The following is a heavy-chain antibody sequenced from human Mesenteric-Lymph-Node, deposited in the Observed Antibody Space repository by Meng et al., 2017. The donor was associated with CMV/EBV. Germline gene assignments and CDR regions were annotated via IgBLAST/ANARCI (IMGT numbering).Heavy chain of an antibody. Sequence: ETLSLTCAASGFTFSTYSMNWVRQAPGKGLEWVSYITSSTTTIYYADSVKGRFTISRDNAKNSLYLQMNSLRAEDTAVYYCARDKGWNYDYWGQGTLVTVSS. V-gene: IGHV3-48*04. D-gene: IGHD1-7*01. CDR3: ARDKGWNYDY. CDR1: GFTFSTYS. J-gene: IGHJ4*02. CDR2: ITSSTTTI.